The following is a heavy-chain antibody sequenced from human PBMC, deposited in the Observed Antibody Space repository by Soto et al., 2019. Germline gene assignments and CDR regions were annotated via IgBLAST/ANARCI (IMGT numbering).Heavy chain of an antibody. Sequence: QVQLQESGPGLVKPSQTLSLTCTVSGGSISSGGYYWSWIRQHPGKGLEWIGYIYYSGSTYYNPSLTSRVTISVDTSKNQFSLKLSSVTAADTAVYYCARVYSSSWDGPEGNWFDPWGQGTLVTVSS. CDR2: IYYSGST. CDR1: GGSISSGGYY. J-gene: IGHJ5*02. CDR3: ARVYSSSWDGPEGNWFDP. D-gene: IGHD6-13*01. V-gene: IGHV4-31*03.